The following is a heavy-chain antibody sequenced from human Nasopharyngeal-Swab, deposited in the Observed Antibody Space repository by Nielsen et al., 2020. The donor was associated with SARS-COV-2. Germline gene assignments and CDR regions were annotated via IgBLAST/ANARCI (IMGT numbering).Heavy chain of an antibody. J-gene: IGHJ4*02. Sequence: GGSLRLSCAASGYTFSSYWMHWVRQVPGKGLVWVSRINIDGSITDYADSVKGRFTISRDNSKNTLYLQMNSLRAEDTAVYYCARDEKSSGWFFDYWGQGTLVTVSS. CDR3: ARDEKSSGWFFDY. CDR2: INIDGSIT. V-gene: IGHV3-74*01. D-gene: IGHD6-19*01. CDR1: GYTFSSYW.